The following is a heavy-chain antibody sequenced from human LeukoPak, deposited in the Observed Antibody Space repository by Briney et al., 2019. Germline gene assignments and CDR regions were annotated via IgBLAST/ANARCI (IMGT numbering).Heavy chain of an antibody. J-gene: IGHJ5*02. CDR1: GGSIRGSSYY. CDR3: ARDLGYSGFDWAP. Sequence: SETLSLTCTVSGGSIRGSSYYWGWLRQPPGKRLEWIGSIYYSGNTYYNPTLKSRITISVDTSKNQFSLNLTSVTAADAAVYYCARDLGYSGFDWAPWGQGTLVTASS. CDR2: IYYSGNT. V-gene: IGHV4-39*07. D-gene: IGHD5-12*01.